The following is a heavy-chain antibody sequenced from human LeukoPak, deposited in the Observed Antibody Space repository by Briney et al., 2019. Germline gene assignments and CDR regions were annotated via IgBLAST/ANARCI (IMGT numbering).Heavy chain of an antibody. CDR3: ARDRRLRDFDY. CDR1: GFTFSSYS. Sequence: GGSLRLSCAASGFTFSSYSMNWVRQAPGKGLEWVSSISSSSSYIYYADSVKGRLTISRDNAKNSLYLQMNSLRAEDTAVYYCARDRRLRDFDYWGQGTLVTVSS. J-gene: IGHJ4*02. CDR2: ISSSSSYI. D-gene: IGHD5-18*01. V-gene: IGHV3-21*01.